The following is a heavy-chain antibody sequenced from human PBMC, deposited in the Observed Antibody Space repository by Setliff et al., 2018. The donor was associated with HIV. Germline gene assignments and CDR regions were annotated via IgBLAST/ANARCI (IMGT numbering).Heavy chain of an antibody. CDR1: GYTFTDYY. CDR3: AILMTARGTWEYFQH. CDR2: VDPEDGET. V-gene: IGHV1-69-2*01. J-gene: IGHJ1*01. D-gene: IGHD6-13*01. Sequence: ASVKVSCKASGYTFTDYYIHWVQQVPGKGLEWMGRVDPEDGETIYAEKFQGRLTITTDTSTDTGYMEMTKLRSEDTAVYYCAILMTARGTWEYFQHWGQGTLVTVSS.